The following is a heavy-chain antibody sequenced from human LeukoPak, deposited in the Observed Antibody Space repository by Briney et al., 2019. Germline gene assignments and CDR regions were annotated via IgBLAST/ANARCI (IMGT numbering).Heavy chain of an antibody. CDR2: ISYDGSNK. Sequence: GGSLRLSCAASGFTFSSYSMNWVRQAPGKGLEWVAVISYDGSNKYYADSVKGRFTISRDNSKNTLYLQMNSLRAEDTAVYYCASSPMTTVTPFDYWGQGTLVTVSS. CDR1: GFTFSSYS. V-gene: IGHV3-30*03. CDR3: ASSPMTTVTPFDY. D-gene: IGHD4-17*01. J-gene: IGHJ4*02.